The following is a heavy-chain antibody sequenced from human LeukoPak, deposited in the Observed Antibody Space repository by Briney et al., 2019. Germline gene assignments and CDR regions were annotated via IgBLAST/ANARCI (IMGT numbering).Heavy chain of an antibody. D-gene: IGHD3-10*01. CDR3: ARSRAYGSGSYTVDY. CDR1: GVSISSYY. J-gene: IGHJ4*02. V-gene: IGHV4-59*01. CDR2: IYYSGST. Sequence: SETLSLTCTVSGVSISSYYWSWIRQPPGEGLEWIGYIYYSGSTNYNPSLKSRVTISVDTSKNQFSLKLSSVTAADTAVYYCARSRAYGSGSYTVDYWGQGTLVTVSS.